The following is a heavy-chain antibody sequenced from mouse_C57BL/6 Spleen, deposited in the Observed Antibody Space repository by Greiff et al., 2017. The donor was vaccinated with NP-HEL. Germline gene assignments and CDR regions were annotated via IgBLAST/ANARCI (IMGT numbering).Heavy chain of an antibody. CDR1: GYTFTSYW. J-gene: IGHJ4*01. V-gene: IGHV1-69*01. Sequence: QVQLQQPGAELVMPGASVKLSCKASGYTFTSYWMHWVKQRPGQGLEWIGEIDPSDSYTNYNQKFKGKSTLTVDKSSSTAYMQLSSLTSEDSAVYYCAFARQLRAMDYWGQGTSVTVSS. CDR2: IDPSDSYT. D-gene: IGHD3-2*02. CDR3: AFARQLRAMDY.